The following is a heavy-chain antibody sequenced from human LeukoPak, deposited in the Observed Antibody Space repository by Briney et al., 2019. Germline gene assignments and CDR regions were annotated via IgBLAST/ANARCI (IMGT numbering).Heavy chain of an antibody. D-gene: IGHD1-1*01. Sequence: PGGSLRLSCAASGFTFSSYWMHWVRQAPGMGLVWVSRISGDGSTTSYADPVKGRFTISRDNAKNTVYLQMNSLRAEDTAVYYCARRSGALSLDYWGQGTLVTVSS. CDR2: ISGDGSTT. CDR3: ARRSGALSLDY. J-gene: IGHJ4*02. V-gene: IGHV3-74*01. CDR1: GFTFSSYW.